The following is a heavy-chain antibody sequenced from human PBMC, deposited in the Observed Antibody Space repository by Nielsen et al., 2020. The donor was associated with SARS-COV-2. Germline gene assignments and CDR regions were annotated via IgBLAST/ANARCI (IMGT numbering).Heavy chain of an antibody. CDR1: GYTFISYS. J-gene: IGHJ4*02. D-gene: IGHD6-13*01. V-gene: IGHV1-3*01. CDR3: AREPYSSSWYGDY. CDR2: INAGNANT. Sequence: ASVKVSCKASGYTFISYSMHWVRQAPGQRLERMGWINAGNANTKYSQKFQGRVTITRDTSASTAYMELSSLRSEDTAVYYCAREPYSSSWYGDYWGQGTLVTVSS.